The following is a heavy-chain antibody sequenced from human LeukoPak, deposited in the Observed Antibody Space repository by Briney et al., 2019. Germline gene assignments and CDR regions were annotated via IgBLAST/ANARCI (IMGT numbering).Heavy chain of an antibody. Sequence: GGTLRLSCAASGFTFSRNGMTWVRQAPGKGLEWVSAISGSGGNTYYADSVKGRFTISRDNSKNTLYLQMNSLRAEDTAVYYCARAADSSGYLLAYFDYWGQGTLVTVSS. CDR1: GFTFSRNG. CDR2: ISGSGGNT. D-gene: IGHD3-22*01. J-gene: IGHJ4*02. CDR3: ARAADSSGYLLAYFDY. V-gene: IGHV3-23*01.